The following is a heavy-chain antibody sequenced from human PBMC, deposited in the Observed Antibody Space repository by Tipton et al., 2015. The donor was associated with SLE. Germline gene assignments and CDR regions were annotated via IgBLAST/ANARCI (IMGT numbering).Heavy chain of an antibody. CDR2: IYNSGNT. CDR3: ARDYYGSGFDAFDI. D-gene: IGHD3-10*01. J-gene: IGHJ3*02. CDR1: GGSIRSGRYY. V-gene: IGHV4-31*03. Sequence: TLSLTCTVSGGSIRSGRYYWSWIRQLPGKGLEWIGYIYNSGNTNYNPSLKSRVTISVDTSKNQFSLRLSSVTAADTAVYYCARDYYGSGFDAFDIWGQGTMVTVSS.